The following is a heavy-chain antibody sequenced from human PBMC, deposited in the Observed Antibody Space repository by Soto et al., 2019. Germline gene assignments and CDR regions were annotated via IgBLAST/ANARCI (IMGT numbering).Heavy chain of an antibody. V-gene: IGHV3-30*04. CDR2: ISFNGRNE. Sequence: RGSLRLSCVASGFTLGPYAMNWVRQAPGKGLEWVASISFNGRNESYADSVKGRFSISRDNSRDTLYLRMNSLRAEDTAVFYCTRDRLRYQTYYPHATDVWGQGTTVTVSS. CDR1: GFTLGPYA. D-gene: IGHD2-2*01. J-gene: IGHJ6*02. CDR3: TRDRLRYQTYYPHATDV.